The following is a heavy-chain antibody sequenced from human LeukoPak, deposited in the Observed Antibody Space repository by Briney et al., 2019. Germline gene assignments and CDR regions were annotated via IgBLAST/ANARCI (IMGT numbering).Heavy chain of an antibody. CDR3: AREDRGHSYGYHTY. CDR1: GFTVSNYY. J-gene: IGHJ4*02. D-gene: IGHD5-18*01. V-gene: IGHV3-53*01. Sequence: GGSLRLSCAASGFTVSNYYMSWVRQAPGKGLEWLSVLYTNGPTYYAESVKGRFTISRDNSKNMVYLQMNSLRAEDTAVYYCAREDRGHSYGYHTYWGQGTLVTVSS. CDR2: LYTNGPT.